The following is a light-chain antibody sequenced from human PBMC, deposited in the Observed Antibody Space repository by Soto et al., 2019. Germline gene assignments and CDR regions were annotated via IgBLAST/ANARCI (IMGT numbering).Light chain of an antibody. V-gene: IGLV1-44*01. J-gene: IGLJ1*01. CDR3: AAWDDSLNGSYV. CDR1: SSNIGSNT. CDR2: SNN. Sequence: QSVLTQPPSASGTTGQRVTISCSGSSSNIGSNTVNWYQQLPGTAPKLLIYSNNQRPSGVPDRFSGSKSGTSASLAISGLQSEDEADYYCAAWDDSLNGSYVFGTGPNVTVL.